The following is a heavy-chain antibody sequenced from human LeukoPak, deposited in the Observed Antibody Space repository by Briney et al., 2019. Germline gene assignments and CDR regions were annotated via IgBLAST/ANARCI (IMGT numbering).Heavy chain of an antibody. CDR1: GFTFSSHG. V-gene: IGHV3-33*06. CDR2: IWYDGSKS. Sequence: GGSLRLSCAASGFTFSSHGMHWVRQAPGKGVEWVALIWYDGSKSNYVDSVMGRFTISRDSSKNTVYIQMDRLRVEDTAVYFCAKDLSYGSLWFDPWGQGTLVTVSS. J-gene: IGHJ5*02. D-gene: IGHD3-10*01. CDR3: AKDLSYGSLWFDP.